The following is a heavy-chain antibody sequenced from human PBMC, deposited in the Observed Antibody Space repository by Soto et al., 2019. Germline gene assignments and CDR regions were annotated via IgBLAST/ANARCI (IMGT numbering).Heavy chain of an antibody. CDR3: ARSITMVRGVIITSDY. Sequence: PSETLSLTCTVSGGSISSGGYYWSWIRQHPRKGLEWIGYIYCSGSTYYNPSLKSRVTISVDTSKNQFSLKLSSVTAADTAVYYCARSITMVRGVIITSDYWGQGNLVTVS. J-gene: IGHJ4*02. CDR1: GGSISSGGYY. D-gene: IGHD3-10*01. CDR2: IYCSGST. V-gene: IGHV4-31*03.